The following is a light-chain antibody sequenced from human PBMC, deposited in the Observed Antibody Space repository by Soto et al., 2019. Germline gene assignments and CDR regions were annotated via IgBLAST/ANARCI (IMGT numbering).Light chain of an antibody. Sequence: EIVLTQSPGTLSLSPGERGTLSCRASQSVSSSYLAWYQQKPGQAPRLLIYGASSRATGIPDRFSGSGYGTDFPLTISRLEPEDFAVYSCQQYLISPWMFGQGTKVEIK. CDR1: QSVSSSY. CDR2: GAS. J-gene: IGKJ1*01. CDR3: QQYLISPWM. V-gene: IGKV3-20*01.